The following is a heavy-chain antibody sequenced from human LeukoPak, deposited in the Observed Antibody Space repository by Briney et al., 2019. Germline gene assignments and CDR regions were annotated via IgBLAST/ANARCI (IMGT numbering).Heavy chain of an antibody. CDR3: ARGWNGDYNFDY. CDR2: INAGNGNT. D-gene: IGHD4-17*01. Sequence: ASVKVSCKASGYTFTSYAMHWVRQAPGQRLEWMGWINAGNGNTKYSQKFQGRVTITRDTSASTAYMELSSLRSEDTAVYYCARGWNGDYNFDYWGQGTLVTVSS. J-gene: IGHJ4*02. CDR1: GYTFTSYA. V-gene: IGHV1-3*01.